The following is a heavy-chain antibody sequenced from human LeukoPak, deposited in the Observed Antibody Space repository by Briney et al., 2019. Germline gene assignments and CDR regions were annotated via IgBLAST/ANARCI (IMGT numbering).Heavy chain of an antibody. CDR1: GLIFSSYS. V-gene: IGHV3-48*01. Sequence: GGSLRLSCAASGLIFSSYSMNWVRQAPGKGLEWVSYISSGSSTIYYADSVKGRFTISRDNAKNSLYLQMNSLRAEDTAVYYCAPQRGFRLLDRYFDSWGQGTLVTVSS. J-gene: IGHJ4*02. CDR3: APQRGFRLLDRYFDS. CDR2: ISSGSSTI. D-gene: IGHD5-18*01.